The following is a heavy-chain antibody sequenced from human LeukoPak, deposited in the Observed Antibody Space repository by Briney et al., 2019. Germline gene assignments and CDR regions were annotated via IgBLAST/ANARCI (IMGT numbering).Heavy chain of an antibody. CDR1: GFTFSSYA. CDR2: ISGRGGST. D-gene: IGHD4-11*01. V-gene: IGHV3-23*01. Sequence: GGSLRLSCAASGFTFSSYAMSWVRQAPGKGLEWVSAISGRGGSTYYADSVKGRFTISRDNSKNTLYLQMNSLRAEDTAVYYCAKDFKTGMATVTTYYFDYWGQGTLVTVSS. CDR3: AKDFKTGMATVTTYYFDY. J-gene: IGHJ4*02.